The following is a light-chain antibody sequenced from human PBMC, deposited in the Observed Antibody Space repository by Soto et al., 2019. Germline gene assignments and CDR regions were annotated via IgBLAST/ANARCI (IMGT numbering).Light chain of an antibody. Sequence: EIVMTQSPATLSVSPEERATLSCRASQSVSSNLAWYQQKPGQAPRLLIYGASTRATGIPARFSGSGSGTEFTLTISSLQSEDFAVYYCQQYHNWPPITFGPGTKVDIK. CDR1: QSVSSN. V-gene: IGKV3-15*01. J-gene: IGKJ3*01. CDR3: QQYHNWPPIT. CDR2: GAS.